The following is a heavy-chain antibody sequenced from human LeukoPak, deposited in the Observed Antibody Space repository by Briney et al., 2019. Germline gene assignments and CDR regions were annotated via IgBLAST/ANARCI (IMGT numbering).Heavy chain of an antibody. V-gene: IGHV3-66*02. J-gene: IGHJ3*02. CDR2: IYSGGST. Sequence: GGSLRLSCAASGFTVSTNYMSWFRQAPGKGLEWVSVIYSGGSTYYADSVKGRFTISRDNSKNTLYLQMSSLRAEDTAVYYCARNRGGYCSSTSCYRPDDFDIWGHGTMVTVSS. CDR3: ARNRGGYCSSTSCYRPDDFDI. D-gene: IGHD2-2*01. CDR1: GFTVSTNY.